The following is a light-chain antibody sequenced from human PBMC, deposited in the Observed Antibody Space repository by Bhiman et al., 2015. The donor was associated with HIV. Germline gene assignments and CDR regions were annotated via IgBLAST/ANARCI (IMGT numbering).Light chain of an antibody. J-gene: IGLJ1*01. V-gene: IGLV1-44*01. CDR1: SSNIGSNT. Sequence: QSVLTQPPSASGTPGQRVTISCSGSSSNIGSNTVYWYQQFPGTAPKLLIYSNNQRPSGVPDRFSGSKSGTSASLAITGLQSEDEANYYCSSLTSSLTYVFGTGTNVTVL. CDR2: SNN. CDR3: SSLTSSLTYV.